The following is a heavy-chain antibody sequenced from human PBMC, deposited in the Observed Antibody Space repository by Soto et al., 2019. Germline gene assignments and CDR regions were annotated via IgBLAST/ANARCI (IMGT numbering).Heavy chain of an antibody. V-gene: IGHV3-53*04. CDR1: GFTVSSNY. J-gene: IGHJ4*02. CDR2: IYSGGST. Sequence: EVQLVESGGGLVQPGGSLRLSCAASGFTVSSNYMSWVRQAPGKGLEWVSVIYSGGSTYYADSVKGRFTISRHNCKNTLYLQMNSLRAEGTAVYYGARGEDYYGSGGDDYWGQGTLVTVSS. D-gene: IGHD3-10*01. CDR3: ARGEDYYGSGGDDY.